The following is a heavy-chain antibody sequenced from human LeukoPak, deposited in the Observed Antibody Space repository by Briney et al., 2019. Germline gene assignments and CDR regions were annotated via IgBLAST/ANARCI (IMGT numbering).Heavy chain of an antibody. D-gene: IGHD2-15*01. Sequence: GESLQISCKGSGYSFTSYWIGWVRQMPGKGLEGMGIIYPGDSDTRYSPSFQGQVTISADKSISTAYLQWSSLKASDTAMYYCARRSVDCSGGSCYRDAFDIWGQGTMVTVSS. CDR1: GYSFTSYW. CDR2: IYPGDSDT. CDR3: ARRSVDCSGGSCYRDAFDI. V-gene: IGHV5-51*01. J-gene: IGHJ3*02.